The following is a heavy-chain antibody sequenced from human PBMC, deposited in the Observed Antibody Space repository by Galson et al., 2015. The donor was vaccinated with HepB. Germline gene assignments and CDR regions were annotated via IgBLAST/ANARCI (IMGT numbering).Heavy chain of an antibody. Sequence: SVKVSCKASGYTFTSYDINWVRQATGQGLEWMGWMNPNSGNTGYAQKFQGRVTMTRNTSISTAYMELSSLRSEDTAVYYCARGNGVSELLWFRNEVNWFDPWGQGTLVTVSS. J-gene: IGHJ5*02. CDR2: MNPNSGNT. V-gene: IGHV1-8*01. D-gene: IGHD3-10*01. CDR1: GYTFTSYD. CDR3: ARGNGVSELLWFRNEVNWFDP.